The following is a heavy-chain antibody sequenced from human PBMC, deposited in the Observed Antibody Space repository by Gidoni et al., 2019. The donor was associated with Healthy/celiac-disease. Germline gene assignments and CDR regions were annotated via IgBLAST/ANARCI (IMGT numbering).Heavy chain of an antibody. V-gene: IGHV3-30*18. CDR1: GFTFSSSC. Sequence: QVQLVESGGGVVQPGRSLRLSCAASGFTFSSSCLHWVRQAPGKGLEWVAVISYDGSNKYYADSVKGRFTISRDNSKNTLYLQMNSLRAEDTAVYYCAKDLWRQWLAYYYYYGMDVWGQGTTVTVSS. J-gene: IGHJ6*02. CDR3: AKDLWRQWLAYYYYYGMDV. CDR2: ISYDGSNK. D-gene: IGHD6-19*01.